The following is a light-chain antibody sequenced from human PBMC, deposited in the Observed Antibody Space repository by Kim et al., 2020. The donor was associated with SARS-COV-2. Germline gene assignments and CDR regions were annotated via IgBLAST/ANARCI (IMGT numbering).Light chain of an antibody. CDR1: QTISTF. CDR3: QQSHNTPLLT. Sequence: DIQMTQSPSSLAASVGDRVTIACRASQTISTFLNWYQQKPGKAPKLLIYAASSLQSGVPSRFSGSGSGTDFTLTISSLQPEDFAIYYCQQSHNTPLLTFGGGTKVDIK. J-gene: IGKJ4*01. CDR2: AAS. V-gene: IGKV1-39*01.